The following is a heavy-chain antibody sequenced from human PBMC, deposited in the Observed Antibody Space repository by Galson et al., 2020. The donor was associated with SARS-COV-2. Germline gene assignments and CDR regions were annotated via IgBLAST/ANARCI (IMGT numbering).Heavy chain of an antibody. CDR3: AKDLVRGIGDMDV. Sequence: GGSLRLSCVASGFTFSRYGMSWVRQAPGQGLDWVATTSATTYYADSVKGRFTISRDDSKNMLYLQMNGLRADDTALYYCAKDLVRGIGDMDVWGSGTTVTSSS. V-gene: IGHV3-23*01. J-gene: IGHJ6*03. CDR2: TSATT. CDR1: GFTFSRYG. D-gene: IGHD3-10*01.